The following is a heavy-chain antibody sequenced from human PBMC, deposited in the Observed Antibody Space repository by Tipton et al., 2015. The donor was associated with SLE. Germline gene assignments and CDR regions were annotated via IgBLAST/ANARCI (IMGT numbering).Heavy chain of an antibody. J-gene: IGHJ4*02. CDR2: ISSSSSTI. V-gene: IGHV3-48*01. D-gene: IGHD1-26*01. CDR1: GFTFSSYG. Sequence: SLRLSCAASGFTFSSYGMHWVRQAPGKGLEWVSYISSSSSTIYYADSAKGRFTISRDNAKNSLYLQMNSLRAEDTAVYYCARDGWELFFDYWGQGTLVTVSS. CDR3: ARDGWELFFDY.